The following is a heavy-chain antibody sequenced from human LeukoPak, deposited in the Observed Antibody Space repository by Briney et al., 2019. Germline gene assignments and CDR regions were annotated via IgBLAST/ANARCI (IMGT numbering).Heavy chain of an antibody. Sequence: PGGSLRLSCAASGFTFDDYAMHWVRQAPGKGLEWVSGISWNSGSIGYADSVKGRFTISRDNAKNSLYLQMNSLRAEDTALYYCAKVISSWNNYWGQGTLVTLSS. CDR3: AKVISSWNNY. CDR1: GFTFDDYA. J-gene: IGHJ4*02. CDR2: ISWNSGSI. V-gene: IGHV3-9*01. D-gene: IGHD6-13*01.